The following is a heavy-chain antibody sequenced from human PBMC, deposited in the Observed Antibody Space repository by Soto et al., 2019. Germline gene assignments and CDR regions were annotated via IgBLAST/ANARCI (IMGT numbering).Heavy chain of an antibody. J-gene: IGHJ4*02. CDR3: ARLGYDSNDHYDDIDY. D-gene: IGHD3-22*01. V-gene: IGHV4-39*01. CDR1: GGSINSSSYY. Sequence: WETLSLTCSVSGGSINSSSYYWGWIRRPPGKGLEWIGSIFYSGNSYYNPSLKSRVTISVDTSKNQFSLNLSSVSATDTAVYYCARLGYDSNDHYDDIDYWGQGTLVTVSS. CDR2: IFYSGNS.